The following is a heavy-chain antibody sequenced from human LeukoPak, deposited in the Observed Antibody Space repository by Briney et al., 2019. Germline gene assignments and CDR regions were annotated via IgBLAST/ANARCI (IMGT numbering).Heavy chain of an antibody. CDR3: ARHATFADYQSHLTHFDY. CDR1: GGSISSYY. Sequence: SETLSLTCTVSGGSISSYYRSWIRQPPGKGLEWIGYIYYSGSTNYNPSLKSRVTISVDTPKNQFSLRLSSVTAADTALYYCARHATFADYQSHLTHFDYWGQGTLVTVSS. J-gene: IGHJ4*02. CDR2: IYYSGST. V-gene: IGHV4-59*08. D-gene: IGHD4/OR15-4a*01.